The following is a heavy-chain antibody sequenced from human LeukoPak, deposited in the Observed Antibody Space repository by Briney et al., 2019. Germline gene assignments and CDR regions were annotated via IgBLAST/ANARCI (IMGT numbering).Heavy chain of an antibody. CDR2: ISGSGGST. CDR3: ATSGWPIVVVTAILGAFDI. J-gene: IGHJ3*02. CDR1: GFTFSGYA. V-gene: IGHV3-23*01. Sequence: GGSLRLSCAASGFTFSGYAMNWVRQAPGKGLEWVSAISGSGGSTYYADSVKGRFTISRDNSKNTLYLQMNSLRAEDTAVYYCATSGWPIVVVTAILGAFDIWGQRTMVTVSS. D-gene: IGHD2-21*02.